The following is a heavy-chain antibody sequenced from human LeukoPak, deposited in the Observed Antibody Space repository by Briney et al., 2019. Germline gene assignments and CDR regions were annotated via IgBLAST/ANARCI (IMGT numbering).Heavy chain of an antibody. CDR3: ARWGPIAVAGLRSKEPAEYFQH. Sequence: ASVKVSCKASGYTFTSYYMHWVRQAPGQGLEWMGLINPSGDSTSYAQKFQGRVTMTRDTSTSTVYMELSSLRSEDTAVYYCARWGPIAVAGLRSKEPAEYFQHWGQGTLVTVSS. CDR1: GYTFTSYY. V-gene: IGHV1-46*01. D-gene: IGHD6-19*01. J-gene: IGHJ1*01. CDR2: INPSGDST.